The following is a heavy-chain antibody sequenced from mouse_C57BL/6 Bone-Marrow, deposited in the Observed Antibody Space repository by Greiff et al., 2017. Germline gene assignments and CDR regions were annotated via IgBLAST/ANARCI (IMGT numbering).Heavy chain of an antibody. CDR1: GVDFSRYW. CDR2: INPDSSTI. CDR3: ARPGGNYDWYFDV. V-gene: IGHV4-1*01. D-gene: IGHD2-1*01. J-gene: IGHJ1*03. Sequence: AASGVDFSRYWMSWVRRAPGKGLEWIGEINPDSSTINYAPSLKDKFIISRDNAKNTLYLQMSKVRSEDTALYYCARPGGNYDWYFDVWGTGTTVTVSS.